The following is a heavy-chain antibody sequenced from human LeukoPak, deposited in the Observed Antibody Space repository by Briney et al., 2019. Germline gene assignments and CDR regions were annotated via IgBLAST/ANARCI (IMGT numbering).Heavy chain of an antibody. J-gene: IGHJ5*02. V-gene: IGHV4-59*08. Sequence: PSETLSLTCTVSGDSISGYFWSWIRQPPGKGLELIGYVYYSGSTTYNPSLKSRVSISIDTSKNQFSLRLSSVTAADTAVYYRARHASWFDPWGQGTLVTVSS. CDR2: VYYSGST. CDR1: GDSISGYF. CDR3: ARHASWFDP.